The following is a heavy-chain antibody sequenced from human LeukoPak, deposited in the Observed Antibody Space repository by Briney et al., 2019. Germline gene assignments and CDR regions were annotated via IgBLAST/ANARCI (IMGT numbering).Heavy chain of an antibody. J-gene: IGHJ3*02. CDR1: GGSISSSTYY. V-gene: IGHV4-39*07. CDR2: IYYSGST. CDR3: ARLGRKWLDANAFDI. Sequence: PSETLSLTCTVSGGSISSSTYYWGWIRQPPGKGLEWIGSIYYSGSTFYNTSLKRRVTMSVDTSKNQFSLKLSSVTAADTAVYYCARLGRKWLDANAFDIWGQGTMVTVSS. D-gene: IGHD6-19*01.